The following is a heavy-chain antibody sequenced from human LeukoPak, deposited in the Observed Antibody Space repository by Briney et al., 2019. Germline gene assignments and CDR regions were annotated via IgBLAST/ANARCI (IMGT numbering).Heavy chain of an antibody. V-gene: IGHV3-23*01. CDR3: ARDAYSSGWYVSSVGYYYYGMDV. J-gene: IGHJ6*02. Sequence: GGSLRLSCAASGITFSSYAMTWVRQAPGKGLEWVSLISGTGGTTYYADSVKGRFTISRDNAKNSLYLQMNSLRAEDTAVYYCARDAYSSGWYVSSVGYYYYGMDVWGQGTTVTVSS. CDR2: ISGTGGTT. CDR1: GITFSSYA. D-gene: IGHD6-19*01.